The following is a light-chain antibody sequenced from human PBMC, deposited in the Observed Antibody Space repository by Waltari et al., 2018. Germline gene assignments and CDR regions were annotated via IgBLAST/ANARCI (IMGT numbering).Light chain of an antibody. CDR2: GAS. V-gene: IGKV3-20*01. J-gene: IGKJ1*01. CDR3: QQYGTSRT. Sequence: EIVLTQSPDTLSLSPGERATLSCRASQSVSSNYFAWYQQKPGQDPRLLIYGASNRATGIPDRFSGRGSGTDFTLTIRRLEPEDSAVYYCQQYGTSRTFGRGTKVEIK. CDR1: QSVSSNY.